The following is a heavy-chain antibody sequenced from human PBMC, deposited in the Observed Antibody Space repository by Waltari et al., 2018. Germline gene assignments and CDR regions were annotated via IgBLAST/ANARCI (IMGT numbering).Heavy chain of an antibody. V-gene: IGHV3-74*01. J-gene: IGHJ4*02. CDR2: INSCGSST. CDR1: GFTFSRSW. D-gene: IGHD2-2*01. Sequence: EVPLVESGGGLVKPGESLILSCAASGFTFSRSWMHWGRQAPGRGLVWASRINSCGSSTSYAESVKGRVTISSDNAKNTLYLQRNSLRAEDTAVDDCARGGGRRRRTSCPDYWGQGTLVTVSS. CDR3: ARGGGRRRRTSCPDY.